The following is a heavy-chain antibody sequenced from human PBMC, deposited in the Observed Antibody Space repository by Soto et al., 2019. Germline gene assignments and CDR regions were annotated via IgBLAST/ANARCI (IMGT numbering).Heavy chain of an antibody. Sequence: GGSLRLSCVASGFTLSTYAMSWVRQAPGKGLEWVSGISGSGGSTDYADSVKGRFTISRDNSKNTLYLQMNSLRVEDTALYYCAKGQYSGVAGGLDYWGQGTLVTVSS. CDR2: ISGSGGST. J-gene: IGHJ4*02. V-gene: IGHV3-23*01. CDR3: AKGQYSGVAGGLDY. D-gene: IGHD1-26*01. CDR1: GFTLSTYA.